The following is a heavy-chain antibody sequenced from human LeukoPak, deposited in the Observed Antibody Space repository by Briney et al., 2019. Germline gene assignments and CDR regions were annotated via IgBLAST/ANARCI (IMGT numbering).Heavy chain of an antibody. CDR2: IYYSGST. D-gene: IGHD3-10*01. CDR1: GGSISSGGYY. J-gene: IGHJ4*02. Sequence: PSETLSLTCTVSGGSISSGGYYWSWIRQHPGKGLEWIGYIYYSGSTYYNPSLKSRVTISVDTSKNQFSLKLSSVTAADTAVYYCARWTMVRGVQRYFDYWGQGTLVTVSS. CDR3: ARWTMVRGVQRYFDY. V-gene: IGHV4-31*03.